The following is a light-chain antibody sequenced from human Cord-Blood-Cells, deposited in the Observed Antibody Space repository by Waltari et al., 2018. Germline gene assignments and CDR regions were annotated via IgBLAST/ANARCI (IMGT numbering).Light chain of an antibody. J-gene: IGKJ5*01. CDR3: QQCSNWPPIT. CDR2: DAS. CDR1: QSVSSY. V-gene: IGKV3-11*01. Sequence: EIVLTQSPATLSSLPVARSPPTCRASQSVSSYLAWYQQKPGQAPRLLINDASNRATGIPARFSGRGSVTDFTLTVSSLEPEDFAVYYCQQCSNWPPITFGQGTRLEIK.